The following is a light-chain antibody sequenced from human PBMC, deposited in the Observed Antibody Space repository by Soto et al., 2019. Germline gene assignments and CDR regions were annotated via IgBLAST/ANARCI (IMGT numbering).Light chain of an antibody. Sequence: VTITCRASQSISTSLAWYQQKPGKAPKFLIYDASSLESGVPSRFSGSGSGTEFTLTISSLQPDDFASYYCQQYNSDYTFGQGTKVDIK. CDR2: DAS. J-gene: IGKJ2*01. V-gene: IGKV1-5*01. CDR3: QQYNSDYT. CDR1: QSISTS.